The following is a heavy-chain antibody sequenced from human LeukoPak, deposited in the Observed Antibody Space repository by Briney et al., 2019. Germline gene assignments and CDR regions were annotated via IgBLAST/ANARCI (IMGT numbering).Heavy chain of an antibody. J-gene: IGHJ4*02. CDR1: GFTYGSYA. Sequence: GGSLRLSCAVSGFTYGSYAMSWVRQAPGKGLEGVSTISGSGDTYYVDSVKGRFTISRDNSKNTLYLQMNSLRAEDTAVYYCAKEGGYNYGYLDYWGQGSLVTVSS. CDR2: ISGSGDT. D-gene: IGHD5-18*01. CDR3: AKEGGYNYGYLDY. V-gene: IGHV3-23*01.